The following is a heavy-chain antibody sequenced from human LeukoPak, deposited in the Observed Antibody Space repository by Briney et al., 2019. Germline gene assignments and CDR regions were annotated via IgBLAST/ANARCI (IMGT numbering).Heavy chain of an antibody. J-gene: IGHJ5*02. D-gene: IGHD4-17*01. Sequence: SETLSLTCTVSGGSISSNSYYWGWIRQPPGKGLKWIGSIYYSGSTYYNPSLKSRVTISVDTSKNQFSLKLSSVTAADTAVYYCARAPKQYGDYGFGTNNWFDPWGQGTLVTVSS. CDR2: IYYSGST. V-gene: IGHV4-39*07. CDR3: ARAPKQYGDYGFGTNNWFDP. CDR1: GGSISSNSYY.